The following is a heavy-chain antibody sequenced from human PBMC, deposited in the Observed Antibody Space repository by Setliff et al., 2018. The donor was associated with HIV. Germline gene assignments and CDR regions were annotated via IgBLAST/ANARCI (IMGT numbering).Heavy chain of an antibody. D-gene: IGHD5-18*01. J-gene: IGHJ4*02. CDR1: GGSISSSSYY. V-gene: IGHV4-39*01. CDR2: IYYSGST. CDR3: AVTSMASSFDY. Sequence: SETLSLTCTVSGGSISSSSYYWGWIRQPPGKGLEWIGSIYYSGSTYYNPSLKRRVTISVDTSKNQFSLKLTSVTAEDTAVYYCAVTSMASSFDYWGQGALVTVSS.